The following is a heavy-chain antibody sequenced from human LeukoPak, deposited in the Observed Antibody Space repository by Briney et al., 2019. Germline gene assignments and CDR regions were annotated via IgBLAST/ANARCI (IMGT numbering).Heavy chain of an antibody. Sequence: GESLKISCKGSGYGFTSYWIGWVRQMPGKGLEWMGIIYPGDSDTTYSPSFQGQVTISADKSISTAYLQWSSVKASDTAMYYCARRGCGGDGYCDAFDIWGQGTMVTVSS. V-gene: IGHV5-51*01. CDR1: GYGFTSYW. D-gene: IGHD5-24*01. CDR3: ARRGCGGDGYCDAFDI. J-gene: IGHJ3*02. CDR2: IYPGDSDT.